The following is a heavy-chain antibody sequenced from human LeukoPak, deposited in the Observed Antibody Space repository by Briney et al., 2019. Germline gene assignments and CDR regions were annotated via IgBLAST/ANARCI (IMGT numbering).Heavy chain of an antibody. J-gene: IGHJ4*02. D-gene: IGHD4-17*01. CDR1: GFSFSNYW. V-gene: IGHV3-74*01. CDR3: ARASTAVTTRDYFDY. Sequence: PGGSLRLSCVASGFSFSNYWMHWVRQAPGKGLVWVSRIKSDGSTTTYADSVKGRFTISRDNAKNTLYLELNSLRAEDTAVYHCARASTAVTTRDYFDYWGQGTLVTVSS. CDR2: IKSDGSTT.